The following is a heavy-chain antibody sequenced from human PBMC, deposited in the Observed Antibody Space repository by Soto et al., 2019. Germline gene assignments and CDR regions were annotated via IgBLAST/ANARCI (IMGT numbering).Heavy chain of an antibody. Sequence: EVQLVESGGGLVQPGRSLRLSCAASGFTFDDYAMHWVRQAPGKGLEWVSGISWNSGSIGYADSVKGRFTISRDNAKNSLYLQMNSLRAEETALYYCAKDISNRRALYDYYYGMAVWGQGTTVTVSS. CDR3: AKDISNRRALYDYYYGMAV. CDR2: ISWNSGSI. D-gene: IGHD3-16*02. CDR1: GFTFDDYA. J-gene: IGHJ6*02. V-gene: IGHV3-9*01.